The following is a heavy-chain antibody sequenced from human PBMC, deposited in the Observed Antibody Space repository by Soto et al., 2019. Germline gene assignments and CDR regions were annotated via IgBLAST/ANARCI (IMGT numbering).Heavy chain of an antibody. CDR3: AREGGDGIDF. CDR1: GGSIRSGSHY. D-gene: IGHD3-16*01. CDR2: IYYSGST. J-gene: IGHJ4*02. V-gene: IGHV4-31*03. Sequence: SETLSLTCTVSGGSIRSGSHYWSWIRQHPGKGLEWIGYIYYSGSTYYNPSLKSRITISISTSKNQFSLKLTSVTAADTAVYYCAREGGDGIDFWGQGTLVTVSS.